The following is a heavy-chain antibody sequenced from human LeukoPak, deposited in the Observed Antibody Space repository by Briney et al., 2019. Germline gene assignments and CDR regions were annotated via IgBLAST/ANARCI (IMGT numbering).Heavy chain of an antibody. CDR2: INHSGST. CDR1: GGSFSGYY. V-gene: IGHV4-34*01. J-gene: IGHJ5*02. D-gene: IGHD6-13*01. Sequence: SETLSLTCAVYGGSFSGYYWSWIRQPPGKGLEWIGEINHSGSTNYNPSLKSRVTISVDTSKNQFSLKLSSVTAADTAVYYCARRGSLWSSSWYAWFDPWGQGTLVTVSS. CDR3: ARRGSLWSSSWYAWFDP.